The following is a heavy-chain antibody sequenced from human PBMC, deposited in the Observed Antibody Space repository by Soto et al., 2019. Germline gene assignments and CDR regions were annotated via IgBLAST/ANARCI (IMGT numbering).Heavy chain of an antibody. D-gene: IGHD3-22*01. V-gene: IGHV4-59*06. CDR2: IYYSGST. J-gene: IGHJ1*01. Sequence: SETLSLTSPVSGGSISSYYWSWIRQPPGKGLEWIGYIYYSGSTYYNPSLKSRVTISVDTSKNQFSLKLSSVTAADTAVYYCAIYDSSGSRGFQHWGQGTLVTVSS. CDR3: AIYDSSGSRGFQH. CDR1: GGSISSYY.